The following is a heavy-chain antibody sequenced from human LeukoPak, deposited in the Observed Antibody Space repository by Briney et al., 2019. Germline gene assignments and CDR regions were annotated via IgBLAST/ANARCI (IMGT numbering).Heavy chain of an antibody. CDR1: GGSSSSSSYY. D-gene: IGHD3-10*01. Sequence: PSETLSLTCSVSGGSSSSSSYYWGWIRQPPGKGLEWIGSIHDSGSTDYNPSLKSRVTISVDTSKNQFSLKLSSVTAADTAVYYCARHHRERYYYGSGSYYGPLDYWGQGTLVTVSS. CDR2: IHDSGST. J-gene: IGHJ4*02. CDR3: ARHHRERYYYGSGSYYGPLDY. V-gene: IGHV4-39*01.